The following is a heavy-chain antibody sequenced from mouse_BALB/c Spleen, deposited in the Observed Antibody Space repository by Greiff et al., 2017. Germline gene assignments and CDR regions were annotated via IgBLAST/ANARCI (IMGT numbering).Heavy chain of an antibody. CDR3: ARHEGYDGWFAY. CDR1: GFAFSSYD. V-gene: IGHV5-12-1*01. D-gene: IGHD2-2*01. J-gene: IGHJ3*01. CDR2: ISSGGGST. Sequence: EVKLMESGGGLVKPGGSLKLSCAASGFAFSSYDMSWVRQTPEKRLEWVAYISSGGGSTYYPDTVKGRFTISRDNAKNTLYLQMSSLKSEDTAMYYCARHEGYDGWFAYWGQGTLVTVSA.